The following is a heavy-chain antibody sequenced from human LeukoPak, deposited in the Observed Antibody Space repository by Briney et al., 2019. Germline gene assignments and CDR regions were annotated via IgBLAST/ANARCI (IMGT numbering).Heavy chain of an antibody. J-gene: IGHJ3*02. V-gene: IGHV1-18*01. CDR1: GYTFTSSG. Sequence: ASVKVSCKASGYTFTSSGISWVRHGPGQGLEWRGWISAYNGNTNYAQKLQGRVTMPTDTSTSKAYMELRSLRSDDTAVYYCARERYSSGWQRDSFDIWGQGTMVTVSS. CDR2: ISAYNGNT. D-gene: IGHD6-19*01. CDR3: ARERYSSGWQRDSFDI.